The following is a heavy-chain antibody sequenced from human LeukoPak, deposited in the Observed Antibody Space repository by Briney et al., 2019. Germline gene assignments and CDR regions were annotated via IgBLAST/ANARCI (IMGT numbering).Heavy chain of an antibody. V-gene: IGHV1-2*02. CDR1: GYSFIENY. CDR3: ARGKSGYSP. CDR2: INPHTGAA. D-gene: IGHD3-3*01. J-gene: IGHJ4*02. Sequence: ASVKVSCKVSGYSFIENYLHWVRQAHGQGLEWMGLINPHTGAANFSHKFQGRVTMTRDTSISTAYMHLTRLKFDDTAMYYCARGKSGYSPWGQGTPVTVSS.